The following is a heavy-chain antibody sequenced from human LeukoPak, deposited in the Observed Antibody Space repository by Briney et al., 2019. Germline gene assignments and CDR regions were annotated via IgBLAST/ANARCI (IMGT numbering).Heavy chain of an antibody. CDR1: GGSISSYY. Sequence: SETLSLTCSVSGGSISSYYWSWIRQPPGKGLEWIGFIYYSGSTNYNPSLKSRVTISVDTSKNQFSLKLTSVTAADTAVYFCARPLYDSITYYILYYWGQGTLVTVSS. CDR2: IYYSGST. J-gene: IGHJ4*02. V-gene: IGHV4-59*08. D-gene: IGHD2/OR15-2a*01. CDR3: ARPLYDSITYYILYY.